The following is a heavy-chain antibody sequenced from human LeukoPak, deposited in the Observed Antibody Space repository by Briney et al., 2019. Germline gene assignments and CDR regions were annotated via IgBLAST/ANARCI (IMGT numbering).Heavy chain of an antibody. V-gene: IGHV3-7*01. CDR3: ARVYLSQPLVPGLDY. CDR2: IKQDGSEK. Sequence: PGGSLRLSCAASGFTFSRYSMNWVRQAPGKGLEWVANIKQDGSEKYYVDSVKGRFTISRDNPKNSVYLLLNSLTPEDTAVYYCARVYLSQPLVPGLDYWGQGTLVTVSS. J-gene: IGHJ4*02. CDR1: GFTFSRYS. D-gene: IGHD6-13*01.